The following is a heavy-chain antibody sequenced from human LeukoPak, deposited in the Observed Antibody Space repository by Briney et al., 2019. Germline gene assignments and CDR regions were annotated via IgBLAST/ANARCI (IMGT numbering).Heavy chain of an antibody. CDR1: GGTFSSYT. CDR3: ARDWGYSSSWYGGLHWFDP. Sequence: SVKVSCKASGGTFSSYTISWVRQAPGQGLEWMGRIIPILGIANYAQKFQGRVTITADKSTSTAYMELSSLRSEDTAVYYCARDWGYSSSWYGGLHWFDPWGQGTLVTVSS. J-gene: IGHJ5*02. V-gene: IGHV1-69*04. CDR2: IIPILGIA. D-gene: IGHD6-13*01.